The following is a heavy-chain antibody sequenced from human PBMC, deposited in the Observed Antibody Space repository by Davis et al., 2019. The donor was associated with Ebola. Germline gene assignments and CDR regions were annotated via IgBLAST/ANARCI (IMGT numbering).Heavy chain of an antibody. D-gene: IGHD3-10*01. CDR3: ARLWFGEVGFDY. Sequence: AASVKVSCKASGYTFSNYAMNWVRQAPGQGLEWMGRINPYSGGTNYAQKFQGRVTMTRDTSISTAYMELSRLTSDDTAVYYCARLWFGEVGFDYWGQGTLVTVSS. CDR1: GYTFSNYA. J-gene: IGHJ4*02. CDR2: INPYSGGT. V-gene: IGHV1-2*06.